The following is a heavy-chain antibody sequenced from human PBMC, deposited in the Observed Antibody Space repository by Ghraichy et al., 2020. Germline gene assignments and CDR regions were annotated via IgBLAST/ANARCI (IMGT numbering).Heavy chain of an antibody. V-gene: IGHV4-39*01. Sequence: SQTLSLTCTVSGGSISSSSYYWGWIRQPPGKGLEWIGTIYYSGSTYYNPSLKSRVTISVDTSKNQFSLILSSVTAADTAVYYCTRHGYGGIPPYYFDYWGQGTLVTVSS. CDR3: TRHGYGGIPPYYFDY. J-gene: IGHJ4*02. CDR1: GGSISSSSYY. D-gene: IGHD2-15*01. CDR2: IYYSGST.